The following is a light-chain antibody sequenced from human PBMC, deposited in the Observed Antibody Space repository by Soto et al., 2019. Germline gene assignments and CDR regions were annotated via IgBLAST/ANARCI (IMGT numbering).Light chain of an antibody. Sequence: EILLRQSPCTLALSPGEIATLSCGASQSVSSSYLAWYQQKPGKAPRLLIYGASRRATGIPERFNGSGSGTDFVLTIHRLEPEDFEVYYCQQYDGAPLTFGPGTKVHIK. CDR2: GAS. J-gene: IGKJ3*01. CDR3: QQYDGAPLT. CDR1: QSVSSSY. V-gene: IGKV3-20*01.